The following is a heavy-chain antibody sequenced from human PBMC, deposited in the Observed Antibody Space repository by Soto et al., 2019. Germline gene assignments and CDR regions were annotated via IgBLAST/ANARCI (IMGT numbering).Heavy chain of an antibody. J-gene: IGHJ4*02. Sequence: PAETLSLSCTISGASISSDEYHWGWMRQPPGEGLEWIGSVKSSGTYYNPSLSSRITVSVDTSNNQFSLNLRSVTAADTATYSCVRLGDSWGQGAMVTVSS. CDR1: GASISSDEYH. CDR3: VRLGDS. CDR2: VKSSGT. D-gene: IGHD3-10*01. V-gene: IGHV4-39*01.